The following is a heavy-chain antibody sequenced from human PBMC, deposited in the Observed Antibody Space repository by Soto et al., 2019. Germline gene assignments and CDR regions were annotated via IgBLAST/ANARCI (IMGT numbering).Heavy chain of an antibody. CDR1: GYSFATFW. D-gene: IGHD2-2*01. CDR2: VDPSDSYT. V-gene: IGHV5-10-1*01. Sequence: GESLKISCKGSGYSFATFWISWVRQMPGKGLEWMGTVDPSDSYTNYSPTFQGHVTLSADKPISTGYLQWSSLKASDTAIYYCGRRYCNRPTCEGWFDPWGQGTVVTVSS. CDR3: GRRYCNRPTCEGWFDP. J-gene: IGHJ5*02.